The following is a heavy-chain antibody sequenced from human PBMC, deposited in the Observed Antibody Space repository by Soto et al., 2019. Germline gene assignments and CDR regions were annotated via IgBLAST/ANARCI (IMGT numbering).Heavy chain of an antibody. CDR1: GLTVSGKKY. CDR3: ATWHEREHAYDV. V-gene: IGHV3-53*01. Sequence: LRLSCAAFGLTVSGKKYVAWVRQAPGKGLEWVSALYDVDGSFYADSVKGRFTTSSDSSKTTVYLQMNGLRPDDTAVYYCATWHEREHAYDVWGQGTTVTVSS. J-gene: IGHJ3*01. D-gene: IGHD1-1*01. CDR2: LYDVDGS.